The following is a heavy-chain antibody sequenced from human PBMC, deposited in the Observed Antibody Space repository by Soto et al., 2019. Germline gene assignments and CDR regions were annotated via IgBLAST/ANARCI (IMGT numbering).Heavy chain of an antibody. Sequence: QVQLQESGPGLVKPSGTLSLTCAVSGDSISSSNWWSWVRQPPGKGLEWIGEIYHSGSTNYNPSLKNRVTISVDTSKNQFSLNRNSVTAADTAVYSCATHSGSYVRDYWGQGTLVTVSS. CDR3: ATHSGSYVRDY. J-gene: IGHJ4*02. D-gene: IGHD1-26*01. V-gene: IGHV4-4*02. CDR2: IYHSGST. CDR1: GDSISSSNW.